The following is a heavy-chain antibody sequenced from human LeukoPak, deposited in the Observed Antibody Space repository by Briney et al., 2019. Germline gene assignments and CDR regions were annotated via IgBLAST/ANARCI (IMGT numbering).Heavy chain of an antibody. CDR3: ARDRMDTGTYFDY. CDR1: GYTFTTYG. CDR2: ISTYNGNT. V-gene: IGHV1-18*01. J-gene: IGHJ4*02. Sequence: ASVKVSCKSSGYTFTTYGITWVRQAPGQGLEWMGWISTYNGNTNYAQKLQGRVTMTTDTSTSTTYMELRSLRSDDTAMYYCARDRMDTGTYFDYWGQGTLVTV. D-gene: IGHD5-18*01.